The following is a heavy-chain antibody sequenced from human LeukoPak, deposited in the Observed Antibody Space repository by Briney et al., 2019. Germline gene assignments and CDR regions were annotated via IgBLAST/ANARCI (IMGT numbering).Heavy chain of an antibody. J-gene: IGHJ4*02. CDR1: GFTFSNAW. D-gene: IGHD6-19*01. Sequence: GGSLRLSCAASGFTFSNAWMSWVRQAPGKGLEWVGRIKSKTDGGTTDYAAPVKGRFTISRDDSKNTLYLRMNSLKTEDTAVYYCTTEPYSSGWPYYFDYWGQGTLVTVSS. CDR2: IKSKTDGGTT. CDR3: TTEPYSSGWPYYFDY. V-gene: IGHV3-15*01.